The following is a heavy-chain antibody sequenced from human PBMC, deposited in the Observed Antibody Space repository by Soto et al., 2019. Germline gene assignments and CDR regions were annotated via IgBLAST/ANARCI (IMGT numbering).Heavy chain of an antibody. V-gene: IGHV1-69*04. CDR2: IIPMVGVA. CDR1: GGTFSSYV. D-gene: IGHD6-19*01. CDR3: ARLSKAGSDAFDV. J-gene: IGHJ3*01. Sequence: GASVKVSCKASGGTFSSYVISWVRQAPGQGLEWMGRIIPMVGVAKYAQRFQGRVTITADKSTSTAYMEVSSLKFEDTAVYYCARLSKAGSDAFDVWGQGTMVTVSS.